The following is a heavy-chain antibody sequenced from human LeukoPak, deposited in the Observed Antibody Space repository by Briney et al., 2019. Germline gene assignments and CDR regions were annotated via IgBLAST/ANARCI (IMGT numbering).Heavy chain of an antibody. Sequence: SVKVSCKASGGTFSSYAISWVRQAPGQGLEWMGGIIPIFGTANYAQKFQGRVTITADESTSTAYMELSSLRSEDTAVYYCARDKGIAVAGGVAYYWYFDLWGRGTLVTVSS. J-gene: IGHJ2*01. CDR1: GGTFSSYA. CDR3: ARDKGIAVAGGVAYYWYFDL. V-gene: IGHV1-69*13. D-gene: IGHD6-19*01. CDR2: IIPIFGTA.